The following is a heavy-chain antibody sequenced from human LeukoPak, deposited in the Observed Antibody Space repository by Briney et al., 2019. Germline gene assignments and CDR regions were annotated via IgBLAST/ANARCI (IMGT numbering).Heavy chain of an antibody. J-gene: IGHJ4*02. CDR1: GFTFTTYG. V-gene: IGHV3-23*01. Sequence: GGTLRLSCSASGFTFTTYGMNWVRQAPGKGLEWVSSIGGSGGRTHYADSVRGRFTISRDNSKNTLYLQMDSLRAEDTAVYYCATPPTVTRNYWGQGTLVTVSS. CDR3: ATPPTVTRNY. CDR2: IGGSGGRT. D-gene: IGHD4-17*01.